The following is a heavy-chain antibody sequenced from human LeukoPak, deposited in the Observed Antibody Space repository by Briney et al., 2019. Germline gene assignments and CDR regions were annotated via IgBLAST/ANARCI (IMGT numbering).Heavy chain of an antibody. CDR3: VFEGRADAFDI. J-gene: IGHJ3*02. CDR2: ISYYGSNK. Sequence: PGGSLRLSCAASGFTFSSYGMHWVRQAPGKGLEWVAVISYYGSNKYYADSVKGRFTISRDNSKNTLYLQMNSLRAEDTAVYYCVFEGRADAFDIWGQGTMVTVSS. D-gene: IGHD3-10*01. CDR1: GFTFSSYG. V-gene: IGHV3-30*03.